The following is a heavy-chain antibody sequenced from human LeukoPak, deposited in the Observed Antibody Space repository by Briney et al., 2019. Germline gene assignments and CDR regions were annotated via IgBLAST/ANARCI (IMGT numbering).Heavy chain of an antibody. V-gene: IGHV1-46*03. CDR2: INPSGGST. CDR1: GYTFTSYY. Sequence: ASVKVSCKASGYTFTSYYMHWVRQAPGQGLEWMGIINPSGGSTGYAQKFQGRVTMTRDTSTSTVYMELSSLRSEDTAVYYCASYLLGGGDGNWFDPWGQGTLVTVSS. J-gene: IGHJ5*02. CDR3: ASYLLGGGDGNWFDP. D-gene: IGHD2-21*01.